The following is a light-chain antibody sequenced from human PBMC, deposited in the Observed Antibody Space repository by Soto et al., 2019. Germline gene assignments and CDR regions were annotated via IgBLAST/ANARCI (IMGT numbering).Light chain of an antibody. V-gene: IGKV3-20*01. J-gene: IGKJ1*01. CDR2: SVS. CDR1: QSVSNDY. Sequence: EMVLTQSPGTLSLSPGDRATLSCRASQSVSNDYVAWVQQKPGQTPRLLIYSVSSRATGIPDRFSGSGSGTDFTLTISSLQSEDFGVYFCQQYDNWPWTFGQGTKVDIK. CDR3: QQYDNWPWT.